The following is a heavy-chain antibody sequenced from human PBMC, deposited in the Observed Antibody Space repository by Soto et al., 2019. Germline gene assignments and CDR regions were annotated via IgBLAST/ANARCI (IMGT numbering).Heavy chain of an antibody. D-gene: IGHD6-13*01. CDR2: TYYRSKWYN. CDR1: GDSVSSNSAA. V-gene: IGHV6-1*01. J-gene: IGHJ6*03. Sequence: PSQTLSLTCAISGDSVSSNSAAWNWIRQSPSRGLEWLGRTYYRSKWYNDYAVSVKSRITINPDTSKNQFSLQLNSVTPEDTAVYYCARDTAAAGTDYYYYYYKDVWGKGTTVTVSS. CDR3: ARDTAAAGTDYYYYYYKDV.